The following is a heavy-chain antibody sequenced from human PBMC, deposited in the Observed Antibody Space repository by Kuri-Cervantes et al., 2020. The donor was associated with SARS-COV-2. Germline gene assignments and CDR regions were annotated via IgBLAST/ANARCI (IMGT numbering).Heavy chain of an antibody. CDR2: ISSSSTI. Sequence: GESLKISCAASGFTFSDYYMNWVRQAPGKGLEWVSSISSSSTIYYADSVKGRFTISRDNAKNSLYLQMNSLRAEDTAVYYCARTWIQLWLLDYWGQGTLVTVSS. CDR3: ARTWIQLWLLDY. D-gene: IGHD5-18*01. CDR1: GFTFSDYY. V-gene: IGHV3-69-1*01. J-gene: IGHJ4*02.